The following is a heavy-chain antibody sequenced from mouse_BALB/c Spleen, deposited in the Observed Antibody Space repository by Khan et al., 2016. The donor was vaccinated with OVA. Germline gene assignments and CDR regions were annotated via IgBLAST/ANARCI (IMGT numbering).Heavy chain of an antibody. V-gene: IGHV9-3-1*01. D-gene: IGHD2-10*01. Sequence: QLVQSGPELKKPGETVKISCKASGYTFTNYGMNWVKQSPGKALKWMGWINTYTGESTYADDFKGRFAFSLETSANTAYLQINNLKNEDTATYFCARPPYFSYTLDYWGQGTSVTVSS. J-gene: IGHJ4*01. CDR2: INTYTGES. CDR3: ARPPYFSYTLDY. CDR1: GYTFTNYG.